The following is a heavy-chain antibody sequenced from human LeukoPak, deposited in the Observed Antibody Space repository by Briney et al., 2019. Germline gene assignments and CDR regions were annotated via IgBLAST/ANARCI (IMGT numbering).Heavy chain of an antibody. CDR3: ARVTPQGIAAAVNWFDP. J-gene: IGHJ5*02. D-gene: IGHD6-13*01. CDR2: TYYSGST. CDR1: GGSISSSSYY. V-gene: IGHV4-39*07. Sequence: SETLSLTCTVSGGSISSSSYYWGWIRQPPGKGLEWIGSTYYSGSTYYNPSLKSRVTISVDTSKNQFSLKLSSVTAADTAVYYCARVTPQGIAAAVNWFDPWGQGTLVTVSS.